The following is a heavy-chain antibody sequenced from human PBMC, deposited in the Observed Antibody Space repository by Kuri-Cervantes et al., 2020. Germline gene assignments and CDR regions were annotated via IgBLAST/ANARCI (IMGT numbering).Heavy chain of an antibody. CDR1: GFTFSDYY. D-gene: IGHD6-13*01. Sequence: GGSLRLSCAASGFTFSDYYMSWIRQAPGKGLEWVSYISSSGSTIYYADSVKGRFTISRDNAKNSLYLQMNSLRAEDTAVYYCARDHSSSWYTPPIYYYYGMDVWGQGTTVTVSS. CDR3: ARDHSSSWYTPPIYYYYGMDV. V-gene: IGHV3-11*04. J-gene: IGHJ6*02. CDR2: ISSSGSTI.